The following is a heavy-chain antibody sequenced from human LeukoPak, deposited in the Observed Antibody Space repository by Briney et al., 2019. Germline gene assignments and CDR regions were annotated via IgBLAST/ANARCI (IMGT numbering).Heavy chain of an antibody. D-gene: IGHD6-13*01. Sequence: GGSLRLSCAASGFTFSSYWMHWVRQAPGKGLVWVSRINSDGSSTSYADSVKGRFTISRDNAKNALYLQMNSLRAEDTAVYYCARGSLAAASAAFDIWGQGTMVTVSS. V-gene: IGHV3-74*01. CDR2: INSDGSST. CDR3: ARGSLAAASAAFDI. J-gene: IGHJ3*02. CDR1: GFTFSSYW.